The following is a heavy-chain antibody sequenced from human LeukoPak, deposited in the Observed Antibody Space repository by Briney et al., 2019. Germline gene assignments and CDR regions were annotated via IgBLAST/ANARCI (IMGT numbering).Heavy chain of an antibody. CDR1: GSSISSYY. Sequence: SETLSLTCTVSGSSISSYYWSWIRQPPGKGLEWIGYVYSSGSTNYNPSLKSRVTISVDTSKNQFSLKLSSVTAADTAVYYCARHLRAGSPLFDYWGQGTLVTVSS. CDR2: VYSSGST. J-gene: IGHJ4*02. CDR3: ARHLRAGSPLFDY. V-gene: IGHV4-4*09. D-gene: IGHD3-10*01.